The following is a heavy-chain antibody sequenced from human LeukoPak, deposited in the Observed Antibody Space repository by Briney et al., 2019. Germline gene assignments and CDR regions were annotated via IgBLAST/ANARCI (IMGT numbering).Heavy chain of an antibody. Sequence: GGSLRLSCAASGFTFSSYAMSWVRQAPGKGLEWVSTIGGSGDNTYYADSVKGRFTISRDNSKNTLYLQMNSLRAEDTAVYYCAKAGVVRGVISYWYFDLWGRGTLATVSP. D-gene: IGHD3-10*02. CDR3: AKAGVVRGVISYWYFDL. V-gene: IGHV3-23*01. J-gene: IGHJ2*01. CDR1: GFTFSSYA. CDR2: IGGSGDNT.